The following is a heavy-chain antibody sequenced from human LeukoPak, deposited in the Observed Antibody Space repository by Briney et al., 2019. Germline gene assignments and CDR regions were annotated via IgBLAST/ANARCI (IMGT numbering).Heavy chain of an antibody. CDR3: SSGYYGTTSYPKYSDYMRL. CDR2: VILIHGAA. D-gene: IGHD3-10*01. J-gene: IGHJ6*03. Sequence: AASVTVSCTASGGSISSYAIHWVRQAPGQELEWMGGVILIHGAANYEQQSQSRGHITTDESPSTAYMELGSLRPDDTAVVYCSSGYYGTTSYPKYSDYMRLWGKGITVTVFS. V-gene: IGHV1-69*05. CDR1: GGSISSYA.